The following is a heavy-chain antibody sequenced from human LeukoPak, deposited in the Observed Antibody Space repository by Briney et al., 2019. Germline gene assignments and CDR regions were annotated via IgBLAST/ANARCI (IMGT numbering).Heavy chain of an antibody. Sequence: GGSRRLSCAASGFTFSSYAMSWVRQAPGKGLEWVSATSGSGGSTYHADSVKGRFTISRDNSKNTLYLQMNSLRAEDTAVYYCAKRASGYYFDYWGQGILVTVSS. D-gene: IGHD3-10*01. CDR2: TSGSGGST. CDR1: GFTFSSYA. J-gene: IGHJ4*02. V-gene: IGHV3-23*01. CDR3: AKRASGYYFDY.